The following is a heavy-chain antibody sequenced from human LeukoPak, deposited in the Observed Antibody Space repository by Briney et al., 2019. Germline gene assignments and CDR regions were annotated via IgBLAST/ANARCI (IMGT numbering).Heavy chain of an antibody. J-gene: IGHJ2*01. CDR1: GGSISSYY. V-gene: IGHV4-59*08. Sequence: PSETLSLTCTVSGGSISSYYWSWIRQPPGKGLEWIGYIYYSGSTNYNPSLKSRVTISVDTSKNQFSLKLSSVTAADTAVYYCARRPPIMTTVRGWYFDLWGRGTLVTVSS. D-gene: IGHD4-17*01. CDR3: ARRPPIMTTVRGWYFDL. CDR2: IYYSGST.